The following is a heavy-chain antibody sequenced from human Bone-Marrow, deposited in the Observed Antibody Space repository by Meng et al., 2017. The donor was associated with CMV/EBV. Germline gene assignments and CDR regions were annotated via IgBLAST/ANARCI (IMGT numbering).Heavy chain of an antibody. J-gene: IGHJ4*02. D-gene: IGHD3-16*01. CDR1: GGSFSGYY. CDR3: ARGGGPFDY. CDR2: INHSGST. Sequence: QGQLQQWGAGLLKPSGTLSPTGAVYGGSFSGYYWSWIRQPPGKGLEWIGEINHSGSTNYNPSLKSRVTISVDTSKNQFSLKLSSVTAADTAVYYCARGGGPFDYWGQGTLVTVSS. V-gene: IGHV4-34*01.